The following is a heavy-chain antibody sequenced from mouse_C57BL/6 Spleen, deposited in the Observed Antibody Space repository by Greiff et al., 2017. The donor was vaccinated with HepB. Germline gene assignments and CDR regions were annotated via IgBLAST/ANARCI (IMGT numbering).Heavy chain of an antibody. CDR1: GFSFNTYA. CDR2: IRSKSNNYAT. Sequence: GGGLVQPKGSLKLSCAASGFSFNTYAMNWVRQAPGKGLEWVARIRSKSNNYATYYADSVKDRFTISRDDSESMLYLQMNNLKTEDTAMYYCVRSYSYAMDYWGQGTSVTVSS. CDR3: VRSYSYAMDY. V-gene: IGHV10-1*01. J-gene: IGHJ4*01. D-gene: IGHD2-10*01.